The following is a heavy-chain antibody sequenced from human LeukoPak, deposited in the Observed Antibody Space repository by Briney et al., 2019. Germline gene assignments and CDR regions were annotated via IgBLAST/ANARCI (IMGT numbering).Heavy chain of an antibody. D-gene: IGHD4-11*01. CDR3: AKERVTTTTFDY. CDR2: ISGSGGST. CDR1: GFTFSIYW. V-gene: IGHV3-23*01. J-gene: IGHJ4*02. Sequence: PGGSLRLSCAASGFTFSIYWMSWVRQAPGKGLEWVSLISGSGGSTYYADSVKGRFTISRDKGKNTLSLQMNSLRVEDTAVYYCAKERVTTTTFDYWGRGTLVTVSS.